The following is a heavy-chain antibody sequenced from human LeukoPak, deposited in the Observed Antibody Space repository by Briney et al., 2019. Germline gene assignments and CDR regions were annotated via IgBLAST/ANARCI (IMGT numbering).Heavy chain of an antibody. V-gene: IGHV3-23*01. CDR3: AKSTRVGATRSPIDY. CDR2: ISGSGGST. D-gene: IGHD1-26*01. J-gene: IGHJ4*02. Sequence: GGSLRVSCAASGFTFSSYAMSWVRQAPGKGLEWVSAISGSGGSTYYADSVKGRFTISRDNSKNTLYLQMNSLRAEDTAVYYCAKSTRVGATRSPIDYWGQGTLATVSS. CDR1: GFTFSSYA.